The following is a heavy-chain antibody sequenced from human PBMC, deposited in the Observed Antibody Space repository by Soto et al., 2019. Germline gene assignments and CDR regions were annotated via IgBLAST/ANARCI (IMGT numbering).Heavy chain of an antibody. Sequence: EVQLVESGGGLVKPGGSLRLSCAASGFSFSSYSMNWVRQAPGKGLEWVSSISSSASHINYADSVKGRFTISRDNAKKSLYRRMNSLRGEDTAVYYCARRYTGYCSGGTCYWFDPWGQGTLVTVSS. D-gene: IGHD2-15*01. CDR3: ARRYTGYCSGGTCYWFDP. V-gene: IGHV3-21*01. J-gene: IGHJ5*02. CDR2: ISSSASHI. CDR1: GFSFSSYS.